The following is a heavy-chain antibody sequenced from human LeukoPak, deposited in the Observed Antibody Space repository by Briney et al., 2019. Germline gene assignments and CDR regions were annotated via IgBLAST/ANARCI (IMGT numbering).Heavy chain of an antibody. CDR1: GFTFSSYE. J-gene: IGHJ4*02. Sequence: PGGSLRLSCAASGFTFSSYEMNWVRQAPGKGLEWVSHISSFSNFRSYADSVKGRFTISRDNAKNSLYLQVNSLRAEDTAVYYCARPTIAAAGNFEYWGQGTLVTVSS. D-gene: IGHD6-13*01. CDR3: ARPTIAAAGNFEY. CDR2: ISSFSNFR. V-gene: IGHV3-48*03.